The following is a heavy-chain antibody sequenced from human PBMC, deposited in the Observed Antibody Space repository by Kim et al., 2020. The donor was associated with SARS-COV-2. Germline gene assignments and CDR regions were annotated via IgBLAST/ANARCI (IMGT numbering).Heavy chain of an antibody. CDR3: AKDRRYGDGYWDFGN. D-gene: IGHD2-2*03. CDR2: ILQNHDT. Sequence: GGSLRLSCVGSGFTLSSYAMAWVRQAPGKGLEWVSCILQNHDTYYADSVKGRFTISRDNSRNTLHLQMNDLIGDDTAMYYCAKDRRYGDGYWDFGNWGQGTLVTVSS. J-gene: IGHJ4*02. CDR1: GFTLSSYA. V-gene: IGHV3-23*01.